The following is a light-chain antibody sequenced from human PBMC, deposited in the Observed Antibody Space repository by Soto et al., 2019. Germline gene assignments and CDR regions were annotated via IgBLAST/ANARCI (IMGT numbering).Light chain of an antibody. J-gene: IGLJ1*01. CDR1: SSDVGSNNL. Sequence: QSALTQPASVSGSPGQSITISCTGTSSDVGSNNLVSWYPQHPGKAPTLMISEGDRRTSGVSNRFSASKSGNTASLTISWLHTEDVADYSCCSYAASRTYVFGTGTKLTVL. CDR3: CSYAASRTYV. V-gene: IGLV2-23*01. CDR2: EGD.